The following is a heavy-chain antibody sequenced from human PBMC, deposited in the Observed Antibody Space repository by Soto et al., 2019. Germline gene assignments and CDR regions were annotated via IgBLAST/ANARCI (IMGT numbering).Heavy chain of an antibody. CDR2: IYYSGST. Sequence: SETLSLTCTVSGGSISSYYWSWIRQPPGKGLEWIGYIYYSGSTNYNPSLKSRVTISVDTSKNQFSLKLSSVTAADTAVYYCAREGQPYYYDSSGYDAFDIWGQGTMVTVSS. J-gene: IGHJ3*02. CDR3: AREGQPYYYDSSGYDAFDI. D-gene: IGHD3-22*01. V-gene: IGHV4-59*01. CDR1: GGSISSYY.